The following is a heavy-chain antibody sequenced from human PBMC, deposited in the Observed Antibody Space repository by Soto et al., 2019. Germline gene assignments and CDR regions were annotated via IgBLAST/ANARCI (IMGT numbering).Heavy chain of an antibody. CDR2: IYWDDDK. Sequence: QITLKESGPTLVKPTQTLTLTCTFSGFSLSTSGVGVGWLRQPPGKALEWLALIYWDDDKHYSPSLKSRLTTTKEPSKTQVVLTMTNMDPVDTATYYCAHRRGYCISANCYGTWFDPWGQGTLVTVSS. J-gene: IGHJ5*02. V-gene: IGHV2-5*02. CDR1: GFSLSTSGVG. D-gene: IGHD2-2*01. CDR3: AHRRGYCISANCYGTWFDP.